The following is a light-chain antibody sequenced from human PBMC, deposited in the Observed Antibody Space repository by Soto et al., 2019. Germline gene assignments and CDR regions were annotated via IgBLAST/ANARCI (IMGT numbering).Light chain of an antibody. V-gene: IGKV3-11*01. CDR3: QQRMNWPLT. J-gene: IGKJ5*01. Sequence: EIVLTQSPATLSLSPGERATLSCRASQTVSSYLLWYQQKRGQAPRLLIYDASNRATGIPARLSGSGSGTDFTLTISSLEPEDFAVYYCQQRMNWPLTFGQGTRLEI. CDR2: DAS. CDR1: QTVSSY.